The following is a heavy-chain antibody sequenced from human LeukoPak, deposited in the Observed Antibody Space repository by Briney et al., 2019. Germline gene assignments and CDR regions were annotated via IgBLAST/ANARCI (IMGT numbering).Heavy chain of an antibody. CDR2: ICYDGSNK. V-gene: IGHV3-33*01. D-gene: IGHD2-2*01. CDR3: ARDQGCTSTNCYSLFFHY. Sequence: GRSLRLSCAASGFTFSTYGMHWVRQAPGKGLEWVALICYDGSNKYYADSVKGRFTISRDNYKNTLYLQMNSLRAEDTAVYYCARDQGCTSTNCYSLFFHYWGQGTLVTVSS. J-gene: IGHJ4*02. CDR1: GFTFSTYG.